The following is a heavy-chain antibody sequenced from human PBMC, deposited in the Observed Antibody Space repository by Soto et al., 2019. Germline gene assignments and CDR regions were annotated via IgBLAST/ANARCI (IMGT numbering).Heavy chain of an antibody. CDR2: INPNSGGT. Sequence: ASVKVSCKASGYTLTGYYMHWVRQAPGQGLEWMGWINPNSGGTNYAQKFQGRVTITADESTSTAYMELSSLRSEDTAVYYCARYNGGNEYYYYGMDVWGQGTTVTVSS. CDR3: ARYNGGNEYYYYGMDV. J-gene: IGHJ6*02. D-gene: IGHD2-15*01. CDR1: GYTLTGYY. V-gene: IGHV1-2*02.